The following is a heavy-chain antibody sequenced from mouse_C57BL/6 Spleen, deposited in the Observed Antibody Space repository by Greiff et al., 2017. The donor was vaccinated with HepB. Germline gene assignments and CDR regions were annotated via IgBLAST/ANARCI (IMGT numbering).Heavy chain of an antibody. CDR1: GFTFSDYY. CDR2: ISNGGGST. V-gene: IGHV5-12*01. D-gene: IGHD1-1*01. J-gene: IGHJ3*01. CDR3: ARDYYGSSRAWFAY. Sequence: EVKLMESGGGLVQPGGSLKLSCAASGFTFSDYYMYWVRQTPEKRLEWVAYISNGGGSTYYPDTVKGRFTISRDNAKNTLYLQMSRLKSEYTAMYYCARDYYGSSRAWFAYWGQGTLVTVSA.